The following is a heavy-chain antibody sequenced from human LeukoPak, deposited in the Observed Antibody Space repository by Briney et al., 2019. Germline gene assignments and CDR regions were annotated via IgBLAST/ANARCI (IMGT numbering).Heavy chain of an antibody. CDR2: ISGSGGST. Sequence: GGSLRFSCAASGFTFSSYAMSWVRQAPGKGLEWVSAISGSGGSTYYADSVKGRFTISRDNSKNTLYLQMNSLRAEDTAVYYCAKDKWELQYYFDYWGQGTLVTVSS. J-gene: IGHJ4*02. CDR1: GFTFSSYA. D-gene: IGHD1-26*01. CDR3: AKDKWELQYYFDY. V-gene: IGHV3-23*01.